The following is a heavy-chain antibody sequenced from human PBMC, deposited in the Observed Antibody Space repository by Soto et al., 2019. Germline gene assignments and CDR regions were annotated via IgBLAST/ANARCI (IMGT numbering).Heavy chain of an antibody. CDR3: AKVGVRGVPPYFSMEV. D-gene: IGHD3-10*01. V-gene: IGHV3-23*01. Sequence: VGSLRLSCASSVFTFSNYAMSCVRHSPGKWLEWVSAISGGGGSTYYADSVKGRFTISRDNSKNTLYLQMNSLRAEDTAVYYCAKVGVRGVPPYFSMEVWGQGTTVTVS. J-gene: IGHJ6*01. CDR1: VFTFSNYA. CDR2: ISGGGGST.